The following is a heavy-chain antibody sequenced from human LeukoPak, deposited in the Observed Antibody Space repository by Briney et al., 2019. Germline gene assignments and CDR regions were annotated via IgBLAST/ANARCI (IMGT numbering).Heavy chain of an antibody. CDR3: ARKRFRDDFWSGYHGGAFDI. Sequence: GGSLRLSCAASGFTVSSHYMSWVRQAPGKGLEWVSVIYNGGSTFYADSVKGRFTISRDNSKNTLYLQMNSLRAEDTAVYYCARKRFRDDFWSGYHGGAFDIWGQGTMVTVSS. J-gene: IGHJ3*02. D-gene: IGHD3-3*01. CDR2: IYNGGST. CDR1: GFTVSSHY. V-gene: IGHV3-53*01.